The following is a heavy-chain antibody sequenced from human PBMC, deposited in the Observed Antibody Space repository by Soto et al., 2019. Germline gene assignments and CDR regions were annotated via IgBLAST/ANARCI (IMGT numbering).Heavy chain of an antibody. CDR2: ISYDGSNK. V-gene: IGHV3-30*03. J-gene: IGHJ4*02. Sequence: GGSLRLSCAASGFTFSSYGMHWVRQAPGKGLEWVAVISYDGSNKYYADSVKGRFTISRDNSKNTLYLQMNSLRAEDTAVYYCARLNWNCGRDCYIDSWGPGILVTVSS. CDR1: GFTFSSYG. D-gene: IGHD2-21*02. CDR3: ARLNWNCGRDCYIDS.